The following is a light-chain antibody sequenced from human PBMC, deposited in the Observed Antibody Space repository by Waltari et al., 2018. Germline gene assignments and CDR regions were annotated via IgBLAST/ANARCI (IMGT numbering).Light chain of an antibody. CDR2: YDR. CDR1: YNGSKS. J-gene: IGLJ3*02. Sequence: SYVRTQPPSVSVAPGETARLTCGGDYNGSKSVHCDKRMPSQAPVLVSYYDRDRPSGSPERFSGSNSGNTSTLSISRVEGDDEADFYCQVWDKSTDYAVFGGGTTLTVL. CDR3: QVWDKSTDYAV. V-gene: IGLV3-21*04.